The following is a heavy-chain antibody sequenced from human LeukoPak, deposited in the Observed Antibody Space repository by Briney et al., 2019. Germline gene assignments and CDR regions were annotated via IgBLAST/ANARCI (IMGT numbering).Heavy chain of an antibody. CDR2: IWYDGSNK. Sequence: GGSLRLSCAASGFTFSSYGLHWVRQAPGKGLEWVALIWYDGSNKYYADSVKGRLTISRDNSKNTLYLQMNSLRAEDTAVYYCAREGPCGNSQFDYWGQGTLVTVSS. CDR3: AREGPCGNSQFDY. V-gene: IGHV3-33*01. D-gene: IGHD2/OR15-2a*01. J-gene: IGHJ4*02. CDR1: GFTFSSYG.